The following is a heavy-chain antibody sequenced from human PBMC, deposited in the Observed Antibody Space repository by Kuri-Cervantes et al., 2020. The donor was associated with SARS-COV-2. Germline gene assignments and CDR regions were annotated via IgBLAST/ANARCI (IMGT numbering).Heavy chain of an antibody. D-gene: IGHD3-10*01. CDR1: GYTFSGYY. CDR2: INPNSGGT. V-gene: IGHV1-2*04. J-gene: IGHJ6*02. CDR3: ARGMVRGIIQSYYYAMDV. Sequence: ASLKVSCKASGYTFSGYYIYWVRQAPGQGLEWMGWINPNSGGTNYAQKFQGWVTMTRDTSISTAYMELSRLRSDDTAVYYCARGMVRGIIQSYYYAMDVWGQGTTVTVSS.